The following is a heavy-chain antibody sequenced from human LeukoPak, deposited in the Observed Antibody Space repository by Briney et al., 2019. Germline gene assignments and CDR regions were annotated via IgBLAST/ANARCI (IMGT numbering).Heavy chain of an antibody. CDR3: ARLDAGAFDY. Sequence: PSETLSLTCTVSGYSISSGYYWGWIRQPPGKGLEWIGSIYHSGNTYYNPSLKSRVTISVDTSKNQFSQKLSSVTAADTAVYYCARLDAGAFDYWGQGTLVTVSS. CDR1: GYSISSGYY. V-gene: IGHV4-38-2*02. J-gene: IGHJ4*02. D-gene: IGHD5-18*01. CDR2: IYHSGNT.